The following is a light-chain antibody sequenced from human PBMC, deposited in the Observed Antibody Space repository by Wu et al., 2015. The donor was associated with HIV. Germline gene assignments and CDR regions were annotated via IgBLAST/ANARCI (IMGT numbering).Light chain of an antibody. V-gene: IGKV3-11*01. CDR3: QQRRYWPLYT. J-gene: IGKJ2*01. CDR1: QSVASF. Sequence: EIVLTQFPATLSLSPGERATLSCRASQSVASFLAWYQQKPGQAPRLLIYDASNRATGIPARFSGSGSGTDFTLTISSLEPEDFAVYYCQQRRYWPLYTFGLGDQGWRS. CDR2: DAS.